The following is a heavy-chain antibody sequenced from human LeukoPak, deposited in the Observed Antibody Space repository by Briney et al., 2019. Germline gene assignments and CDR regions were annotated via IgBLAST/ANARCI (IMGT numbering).Heavy chain of an antibody. Sequence: ASVKVSCNISGYTFADYFIHWVRQAPGQGLEYMGRINANSGGTEYQQKFQGRVTMTRDMSISTVYMEINWLISDDTAIYYCARDVSSTPNWEFDYWGQGTTVTVSS. J-gene: IGHJ4*02. CDR2: INANSGGT. CDR1: GYTFADYF. V-gene: IGHV1-2*06. CDR3: ARDVSSTPNWEFDY. D-gene: IGHD1-26*01.